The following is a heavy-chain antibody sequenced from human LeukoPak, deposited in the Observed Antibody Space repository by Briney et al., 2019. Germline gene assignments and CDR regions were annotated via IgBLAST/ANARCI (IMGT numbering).Heavy chain of an antibody. D-gene: IGHD6-13*01. J-gene: IGHJ4*02. CDR2: ISSNGGNT. Sequence: GGSLRLSCSASGFTFSSHAMHWVRQAPGEGLEYVSAISSNGGNTYYTDSVRGRFTISRDNPKNTLYLQMSRLRAEDTAVYYCVKDPYSNNWYYFDSWGQGTLVTVSS. CDR3: VKDPYSNNWYYFDS. CDR1: GFTFSSHA. V-gene: IGHV3-64D*09.